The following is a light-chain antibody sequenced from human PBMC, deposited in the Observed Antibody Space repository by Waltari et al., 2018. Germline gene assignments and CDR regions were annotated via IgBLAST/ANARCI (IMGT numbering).Light chain of an antibody. Sequence: DIQMTQSPSTLSASVGDRVTVTCRASQSIRSWLAWYQQKPGKAPKLLIYKASSLESGGPSRFSGSGSGTEFTLTISSLQPDDFAIYYCQQYNSYPRTFGQGTKVEI. V-gene: IGKV1-5*03. CDR2: KAS. CDR3: QQYNSYPRT. CDR1: QSIRSW. J-gene: IGKJ1*01.